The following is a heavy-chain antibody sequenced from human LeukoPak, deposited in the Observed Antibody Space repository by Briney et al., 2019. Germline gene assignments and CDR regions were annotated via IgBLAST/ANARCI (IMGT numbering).Heavy chain of an antibody. Sequence: PGGSLRLSCAASGFTFSSYNMNWVRQAPGKGLEWVSYISSSGRCIYYADSVKGRFTISRDNAKNSLYLQMNSLRAEDTAVYYCARDGEDYDSSGYYYYFDYWGQGTLVTVSS. D-gene: IGHD3-22*01. CDR3: ARDGEDYDSSGYYYYFDY. CDR1: GFTFSSYN. V-gene: IGHV3-21*05. J-gene: IGHJ4*02. CDR2: ISSSGRCI.